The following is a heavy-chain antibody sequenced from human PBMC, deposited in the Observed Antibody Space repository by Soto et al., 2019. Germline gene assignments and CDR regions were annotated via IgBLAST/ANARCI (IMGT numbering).Heavy chain of an antibody. CDR3: ARGEQWLVLRSYFDY. D-gene: IGHD6-19*01. V-gene: IGHV3-33*01. J-gene: IGHJ4*02. CDR2: IWYDGSNK. CDR1: GFTFSSYA. Sequence: QVQLVESGGGVVQPGRSLRLSCAASGFTFSSYAMHWVRQAPGKGLEWVAVIWYDGSNKYYADSVKGRFTISRDNSKNTLYLQMNSLRAEDTAVYYCARGEQWLVLRSYFDYWGQGTLVTVSS.